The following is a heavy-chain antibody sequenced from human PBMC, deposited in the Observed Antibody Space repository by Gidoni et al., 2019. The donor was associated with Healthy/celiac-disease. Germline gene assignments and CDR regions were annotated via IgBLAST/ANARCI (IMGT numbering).Heavy chain of an antibody. CDR1: GGSISSSSYY. Sequence: QLQLQESGPGLVKPSETLSLTCPVSGGSISSSSYYWGWIRQPPGKGLEWIGSIYYSGSTYYNPSLKSRVTIAVDTSKNQFSLKLSSVTAADTAVYYWASVGHRGDIDYWGQGTLVTVSS. CDR3: ASVGHRGDIDY. CDR2: IYYSGST. J-gene: IGHJ4*02. D-gene: IGHD3-16*01. V-gene: IGHV4-39*01.